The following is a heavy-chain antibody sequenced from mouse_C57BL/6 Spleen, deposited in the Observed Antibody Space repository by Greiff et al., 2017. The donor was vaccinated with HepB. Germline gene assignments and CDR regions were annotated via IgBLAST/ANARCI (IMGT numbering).Heavy chain of an antibody. CDR2: IYPGGGYT. J-gene: IGHJ2*01. CDR3: AREGPYGSSPFDY. V-gene: IGHV1-63*01. Sequence: VQLQQSGAELVRPGTSVKMSCKASGYTFTNYWIGWAKQRPGHGLEWIGDIYPGGGYTNYNEKFKGKATLTADKSSSTAYMQFSSLTTEDSSIYYCAREGPYGSSPFDYWGQGTTLTVSS. CDR1: GYTFTNYW. D-gene: IGHD1-1*01.